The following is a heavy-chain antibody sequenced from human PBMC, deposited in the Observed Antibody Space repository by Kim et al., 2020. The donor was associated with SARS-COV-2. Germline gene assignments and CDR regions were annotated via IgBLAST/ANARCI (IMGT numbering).Heavy chain of an antibody. Sequence: ASVKVSCKASGYTFTSYDINWVRQATGQGLEWMGWMNPNSGNTGYAQKFQGRVTMTRNTSISTAYMELSSLRSEDTAVYYCARGRRRGYIGGSGSYYFDYWGQGTLVTVSS. CDR2: MNPNSGNT. V-gene: IGHV1-8*01. J-gene: IGHJ4*02. CDR1: GYTFTSYD. D-gene: IGHD3-10*01. CDR3: ARGRRRGYIGGSGSYYFDY.